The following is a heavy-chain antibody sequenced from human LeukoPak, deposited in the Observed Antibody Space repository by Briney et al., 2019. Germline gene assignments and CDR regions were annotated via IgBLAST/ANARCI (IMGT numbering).Heavy chain of an antibody. CDR2: IYYSGST. V-gene: IGHV4-39*01. CDR3: ARHRGSSSEFDY. J-gene: IGHJ4*02. CDR1: GGSISSDIYY. D-gene: IGHD6-6*01. Sequence: SETLSLTCTVSGGSISSDIYYWNWIRQPPGKGLEYIGTIYYSGSTYYNPSLKSRVTISVDTSKDQFSLKLSSVSAADTAVYYCARHRGSSSEFDYWGQGTLVTVSS.